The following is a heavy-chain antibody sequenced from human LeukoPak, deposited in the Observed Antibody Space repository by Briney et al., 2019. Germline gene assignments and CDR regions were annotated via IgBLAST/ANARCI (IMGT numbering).Heavy chain of an antibody. Sequence: GGSLRLSCAASGFTVSGNYMSWVRQAPGKGLEWVSVIYSGGSTYYADSVKGRFTISRDNSKNTLYVPVNSLGTEDTAAYYCAKGSYYDSSGSFYFDYRGQGTLVTVSS. CDR2: IYSGGST. D-gene: IGHD3-22*01. CDR1: GFTVSGNY. CDR3: AKGSYYDSSGSFYFDY. V-gene: IGHV3-53*01. J-gene: IGHJ4*02.